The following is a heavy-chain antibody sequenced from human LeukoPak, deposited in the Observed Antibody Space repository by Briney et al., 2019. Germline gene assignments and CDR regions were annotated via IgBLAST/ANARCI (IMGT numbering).Heavy chain of an antibody. CDR1: GFTFSYFP. J-gene: IGHJ4*02. D-gene: IGHD3-22*01. Sequence: GGSLRLSCSASGFTFSYFPMHWVRQAPGKGLEYVSAVSSDGGSTYYADSVRGRFTISRDNSKNTLSLQMGSLRPEDTAVYYCVEAILFGSVSYYADWGQGTLVTVSS. CDR3: VEAILFGSVSYYAD. V-gene: IGHV3-64D*09. CDR2: VSSDGGST.